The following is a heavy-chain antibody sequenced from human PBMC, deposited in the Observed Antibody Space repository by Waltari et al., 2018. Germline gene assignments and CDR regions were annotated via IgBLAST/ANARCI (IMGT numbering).Heavy chain of an antibody. Sequence: QVQLQQWGAGLLKPSETLSLTCAVYGGSFSGYSWSWIRQPPGKGLAWIGEINHSGSTNYNPSRKSRGTISVDTSKNQFSLKLSSVTAADTAVYYCARGVYCSSTSCYVDYWGQGTLVTVSS. D-gene: IGHD2-2*01. J-gene: IGHJ4*02. V-gene: IGHV4-34*01. CDR2: INHSGST. CDR1: GGSFSGYS. CDR3: ARGVYCSSTSCYVDY.